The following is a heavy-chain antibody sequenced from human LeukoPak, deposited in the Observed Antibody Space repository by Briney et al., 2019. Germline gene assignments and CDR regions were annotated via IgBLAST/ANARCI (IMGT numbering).Heavy chain of an antibody. CDR3: ARRWEQPYTNWFDP. D-gene: IGHD1-26*01. CDR2: IYYSGST. V-gene: IGHV4-39*01. Sequence: PSQTLSLTCTVSGGSISSSSYYWGWIRQPPGKGLEWIGSIYYSGSTYYNPSLKSRVTISVDTSKNQFSLKLSSVTAADTAVYYCARRWEQPYTNWFDPWGQGTLVTVSS. J-gene: IGHJ5*02. CDR1: GGSISSSSYY.